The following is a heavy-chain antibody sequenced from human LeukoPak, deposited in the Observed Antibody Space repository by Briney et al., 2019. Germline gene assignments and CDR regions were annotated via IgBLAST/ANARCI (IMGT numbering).Heavy chain of an antibody. Sequence: SETLSLTCTVSGGSISSGGYYWSWIRQHPGKGLEWIGYIYHSGSTYYNPSLKSRVTISVDRSKNQFSLKLSSVTAADTAVYYCARRVVVITTPYFDYWGQGTLVTVSS. J-gene: IGHJ4*02. CDR2: IYHSGST. V-gene: IGHV4-30-2*01. CDR1: GGSISSGGYY. D-gene: IGHD3-22*01. CDR3: ARRVVVITTPYFDY.